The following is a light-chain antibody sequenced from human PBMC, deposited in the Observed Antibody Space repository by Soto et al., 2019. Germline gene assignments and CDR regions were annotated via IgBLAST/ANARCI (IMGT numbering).Light chain of an antibody. Sequence: QSVLTQPPSASGSPGQSVTIYCTGTSSDIGGYNYVSWYQQHPGKAPKLMIYEVSKRPSGVPDRFSGSKSGNMASLTVSGLQAEDEADYYCSSYAGSNNYVVFGAGTKLTVL. CDR3: SSYAGSNNYVV. J-gene: IGLJ2*01. V-gene: IGLV2-8*01. CDR1: SSDIGGYNY. CDR2: EVS.